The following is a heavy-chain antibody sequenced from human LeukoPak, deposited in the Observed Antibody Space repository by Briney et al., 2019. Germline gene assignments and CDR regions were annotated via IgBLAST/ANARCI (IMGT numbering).Heavy chain of an antibody. CDR3: ASSTLVGADYYYGMDV. D-gene: IGHD1-26*01. J-gene: IGHJ6*02. CDR1: GGSISSYY. Sequence: PSETLSLTCTVSGGSISSYYWSWIRQPPGKGLEWIGYIYYSGSTNYNPSLKSRVTISVDTSKNQFSLKLSSVTAADTAVYYCASSTLVGADYYYGMDVWGQGTTVTVSS. V-gene: IGHV4-59*12. CDR2: IYYSGST.